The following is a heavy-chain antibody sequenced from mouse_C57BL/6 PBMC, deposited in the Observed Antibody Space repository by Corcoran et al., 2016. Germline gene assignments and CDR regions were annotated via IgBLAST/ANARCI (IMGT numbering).Heavy chain of an antibody. J-gene: IGHJ1*03. CDR3: AHYYYGSSRYFDV. Sequence: QVQLQQPGAELVKPGASVKLSCKASGYTFTSYWMQWVKQRPGQGLEWIGEIDPSDSYTNYNQKFKGKATLTVDTSSSTAYMQLSSLTSEDSAVYYCAHYYYGSSRYFDVWGTGTTVTVSS. D-gene: IGHD1-1*01. CDR2: IDPSDSYT. V-gene: IGHV1-50*01. CDR1: GYTFTSYW.